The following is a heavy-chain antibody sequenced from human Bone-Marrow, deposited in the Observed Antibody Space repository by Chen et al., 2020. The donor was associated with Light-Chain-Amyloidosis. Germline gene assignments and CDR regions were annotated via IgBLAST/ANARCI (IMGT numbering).Heavy chain of an antibody. V-gene: IGHV4-39*07. D-gene: IGHD6-13*01. CDR3: ARVALISVAAAGSWFDP. CDR1: GGSIRSSSYY. CDR2: SFYSGRT. J-gene: IGHJ5*02. Sequence: QLQLQESGPGLVKPSETLSLTCTVSGGSIRSSSYYWGWIRQPPGKGLEWIGSSFYSGRTHYNPSLKSRVTISVDTSKNQFSLKLTSVTAADTAVYYCARVALISVAAAGSWFDPWGQGTLVTVSS.